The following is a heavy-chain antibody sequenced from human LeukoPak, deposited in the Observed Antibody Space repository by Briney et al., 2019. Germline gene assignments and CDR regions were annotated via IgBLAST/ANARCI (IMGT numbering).Heavy chain of an antibody. D-gene: IGHD2-15*01. CDR1: GFTFSSYA. CDR3: ARSKAYCSGGSCYSELDY. J-gene: IGHJ4*02. Sequence: GGSLRLSCAASGFTFSSYAMHWVRQAPGKGLEWVAVISYDGSNKYYADSVKGRFTISRDNSKNTLYLQMNSLRAEDTAVYYCARSKAYCSGGSCYSELDYWGQGTLVTVSS. V-gene: IGHV3-30-3*01. CDR2: ISYDGSNK.